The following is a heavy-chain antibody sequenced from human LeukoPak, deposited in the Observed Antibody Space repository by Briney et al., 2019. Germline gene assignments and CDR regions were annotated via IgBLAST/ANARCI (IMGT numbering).Heavy chain of an antibody. D-gene: IGHD3-10*01. V-gene: IGHV3-30*04. J-gene: IGHJ6*02. CDR3: ARDQVLLWFGEYPSYGMDV. CDR1: GFTFSSYA. CDR2: ISYDGSNK. Sequence: PGGSLRLSCAASGFTFSSYAMHWVRQAPGKGLEWVAVISYDGSNKYYADSVKGRFTISRDNSKNTLYLQMNSLRAEDTAVYYCARDQVLLWFGEYPSYGMDVWGQGTLVTVSS.